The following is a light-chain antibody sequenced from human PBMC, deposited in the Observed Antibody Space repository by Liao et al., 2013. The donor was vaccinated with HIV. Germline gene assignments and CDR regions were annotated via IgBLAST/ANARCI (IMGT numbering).Light chain of an antibody. J-gene: IGLJ2*01. Sequence: SYELTQPPSVSVSPGQTASITCSGDKLGDKFACWYQQKPGQSPVLVIYQDRKRPSGIPERFSGSNSGNTATLTISGTQAMDEADYYCQAWDTETIVVFGGGTKLTVL. V-gene: IGLV3-1*01. CDR3: QAWDTETIVV. CDR1: KLGDKF. CDR2: QDR.